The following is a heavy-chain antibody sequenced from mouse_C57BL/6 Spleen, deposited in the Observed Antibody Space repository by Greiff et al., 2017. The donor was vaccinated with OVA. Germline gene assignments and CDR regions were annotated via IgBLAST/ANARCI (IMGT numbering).Heavy chain of an antibody. CDR3: ASHPKGYPY. J-gene: IGHJ3*01. V-gene: IGHV2-6*01. D-gene: IGHD2-2*01. CDR2: IWGVGST. CDR1: GFSFTSYG. Sequence: VHLVESGPGLVAPSQSLSIACTVSGFSFTSYGVDWVRQSPGKGLEWLGEIWGVGSTNYNSALKSRLSISKDNSKSQVFLKMNSLQTDDTAMYYCASHPKGYPYWGQGTLVTVSA.